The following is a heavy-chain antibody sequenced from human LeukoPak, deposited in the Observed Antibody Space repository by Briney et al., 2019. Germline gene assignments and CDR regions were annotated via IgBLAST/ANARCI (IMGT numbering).Heavy chain of an antibody. Sequence: ASVKVSCKASGYTFTSYYMHWVRQAPGQGLEWMGIINPSGGSTSYAQKFQGRVTMTRDTSTSTVYMELSSLRSEDTAVYYCARDYYDILTGYRSRYGMDVWGQGTTVTVSS. CDR1: GYTFTSYY. D-gene: IGHD3-9*01. CDR3: ARDYYDILTGYRSRYGMDV. CDR2: INPSGGST. J-gene: IGHJ6*02. V-gene: IGHV1-46*01.